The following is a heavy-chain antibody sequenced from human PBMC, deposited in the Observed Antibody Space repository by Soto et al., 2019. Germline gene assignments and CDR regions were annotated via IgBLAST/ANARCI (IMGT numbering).Heavy chain of an antibody. Sequence: PGGSLRLSCAASGFTFDDYTMHWVRQAPGKGLEWVSLISWDGGSTYYADSVKGRFTISRDNSKNSLYLQMNSLRTEDTALYYCAKDSGSSGYYPLSANYYYYYGMDVWGQGTTVTVSS. CDR1: GFTFDDYT. CDR2: ISWDGGST. CDR3: AKDSGSSGYYPLSANYYYYYGMDV. J-gene: IGHJ6*02. V-gene: IGHV3-43*01. D-gene: IGHD3-22*01.